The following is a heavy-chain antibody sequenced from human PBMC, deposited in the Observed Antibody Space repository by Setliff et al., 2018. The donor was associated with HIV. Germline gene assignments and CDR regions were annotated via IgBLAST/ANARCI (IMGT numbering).Heavy chain of an antibody. D-gene: IGHD1-26*01. CDR3: ARGQSQGYAYSGSYGAFDI. V-gene: IGHV1-69*05. CDR1: GGTFSSYA. J-gene: IGHJ3*02. CDR2: SIPMFGKR. Sequence: SVKVSCKASGGTFSSYAINWVRQAPGKGLEWMGGSIPMFGKRNYAQKFQGRVTITTDESTSTAYMELSSLRSEDTALYYCARGQSQGYAYSGSYGAFDIWGQGTMVTVSS.